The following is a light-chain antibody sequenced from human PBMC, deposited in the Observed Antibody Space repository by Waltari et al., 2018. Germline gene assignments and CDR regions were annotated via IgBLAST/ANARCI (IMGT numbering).Light chain of an antibody. Sequence: QSALTPPASVSGSPGQSITISCTGTSSDVGGSNYVSWYQQHPGKAPKLMIYEVSNRPSGVSNRFSGSKSGSTASLTISGLQAEDEADYYCSSYTSSSTPVVFGGGTKLTVL. V-gene: IGLV2-14*01. J-gene: IGLJ2*01. CDR1: SSDVGGSNY. CDR3: SSYTSSSTPVV. CDR2: EVS.